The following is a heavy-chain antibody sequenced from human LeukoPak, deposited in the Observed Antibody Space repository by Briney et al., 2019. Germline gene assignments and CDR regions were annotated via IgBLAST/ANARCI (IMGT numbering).Heavy chain of an antibody. D-gene: IGHD6-13*01. CDR2: MSPNSGNT. Sequence: ASVKVSCKASGYTFSSYDINWVRQATGQGLEWMGWMSPNSGNTGYAQKFQGRVTMTRDMSTSTVYMELSSLRSEDTAVYYCARDVGYSSSWSYFDYWGQGTLVTVSS. V-gene: IGHV1-8*01. CDR3: ARDVGYSSSWSYFDY. CDR1: GYTFSSYD. J-gene: IGHJ4*02.